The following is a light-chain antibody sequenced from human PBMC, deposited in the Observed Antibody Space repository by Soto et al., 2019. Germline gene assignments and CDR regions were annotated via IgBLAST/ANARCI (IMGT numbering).Light chain of an antibody. CDR1: QSISSY. CDR2: AAS. V-gene: IGKV1-39*01. CDR3: QQYNSYLYT. J-gene: IGKJ2*01. Sequence: DIQMTQSPSSLSASVGDRVTITCRASQSISSYLNWYQQKPGKAPKLLIYAASSLQSGVPSRFSGSGSGTEFTLTISSLQPDDFATYYCQQYNSYLYTFGQGTKVDI.